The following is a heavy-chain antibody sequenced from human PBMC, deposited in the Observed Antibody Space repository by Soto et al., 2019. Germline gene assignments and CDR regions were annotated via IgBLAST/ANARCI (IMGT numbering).Heavy chain of an antibody. Sequence: QVQLVQSGGGLVKPGGTLRVSCGGSGFSFSDYYMSWLRQGPGKGLEWVSFISGTSSHIKYAESLRGRFTISRDNAKNPVYTQLNRPRPEDTAVYYCARSGGFCGAGGCSLGAFEIWGQGTGVTVSS. CDR3: ARSGGFCGAGGCSLGAFEI. D-gene: IGHD2-15*01. CDR2: ISGTSSHI. CDR1: GFSFSDYY. J-gene: IGHJ3*02. V-gene: IGHV3-11*05.